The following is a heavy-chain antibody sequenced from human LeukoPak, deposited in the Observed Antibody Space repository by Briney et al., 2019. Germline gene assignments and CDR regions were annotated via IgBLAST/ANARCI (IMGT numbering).Heavy chain of an antibody. CDR1: GGSISSSNW. J-gene: IGHJ4*02. CDR2: IYHSGST. CDR3: ARGPKYSSSWYGDYFDY. V-gene: IGHV4-4*02. Sequence: SVTLSLTCAVSGGSISSSNWWSWVRQPPGKGLEWIGEIYHSGSTNYNPSLKSRVTISVDKSKNQFSLKLSSVTAADTAVYYCARGPKYSSSWYGDYFDYWGQGTLVTVSS. D-gene: IGHD6-13*01.